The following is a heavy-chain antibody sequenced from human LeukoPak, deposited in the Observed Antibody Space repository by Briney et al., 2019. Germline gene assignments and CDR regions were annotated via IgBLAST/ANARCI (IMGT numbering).Heavy chain of an antibody. CDR2: INHSGST. CDR1: GGSFSGYY. Sequence: SETLSLTCAVYGGSFSGYYRSWIRQPPGKGLEWIGEINHSGSTNYNPSLKSRVTISVDTSKNQFSLKLSSVTAADTAVYYCARGSSYFAYYYGSGSRSNNWFDPWGQGTLVTVSS. J-gene: IGHJ5*02. D-gene: IGHD3-10*01. CDR3: ARGSSYFAYYYGSGSRSNNWFDP. V-gene: IGHV4-34*01.